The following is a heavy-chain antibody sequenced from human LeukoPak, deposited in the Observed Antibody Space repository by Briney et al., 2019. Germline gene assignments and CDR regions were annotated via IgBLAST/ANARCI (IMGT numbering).Heavy chain of an antibody. CDR1: GYTFTGYD. CDR2: MNPNSGNT. V-gene: IGHV1-8*01. J-gene: IGHJ2*01. Sequence: ASVKVSCKASGYTFTGYDINWVRQATGQGLEWMGWMNPNSGNTGYAQKFQGRVTMTRNTSISTAYMELSSLRSEDTAVYYCARVAGTKAWDAPDLWGRGTLVTVSS. D-gene: IGHD1-7*01. CDR3: ARVAGTKAWDAPDL.